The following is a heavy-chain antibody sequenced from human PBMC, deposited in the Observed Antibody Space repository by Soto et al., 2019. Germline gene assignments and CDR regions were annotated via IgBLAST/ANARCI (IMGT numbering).Heavy chain of an antibody. CDR2: IDSDGSTT. Sequence: EVQLVESGGGLVQPVGSLRLSCAASGFTSSVYWMHCVRQAPGKGLVWVSRIDSDGSTTSYADSVKGRFTISRDNAKSTLYLQMNSLGAEDTAVYYCARPGYSNYGAGVDVWGQGTTVTVSS. CDR1: GFTSSVYW. V-gene: IGHV3-74*01. CDR3: ARPGYSNYGAGVDV. J-gene: IGHJ6*02. D-gene: IGHD4-4*01.